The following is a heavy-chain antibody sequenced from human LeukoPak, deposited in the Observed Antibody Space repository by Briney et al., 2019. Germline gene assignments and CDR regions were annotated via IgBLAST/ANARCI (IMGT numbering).Heavy chain of an antibody. CDR2: ISGGGGTT. D-gene: IGHD6-13*01. CDR3: AKDACTRSWSYHYYGMDV. CDR1: GFTFSNYA. J-gene: IGHJ6*02. Sequence: GGSLRLSCGASGFTFSNYAMTWVRQAPGKGLEWVSAISGGGGTTYYADSVKGRFTISRDNSKNTLYLQLNSLRAEDTAVYYCAKDACTRSWSYHYYGMDVWGQGTTVTVSS. V-gene: IGHV3-23*01.